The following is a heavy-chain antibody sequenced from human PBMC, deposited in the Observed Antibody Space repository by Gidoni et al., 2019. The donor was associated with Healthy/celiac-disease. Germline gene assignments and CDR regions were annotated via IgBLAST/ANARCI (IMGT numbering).Heavy chain of an antibody. CDR2: ISGSGGST. Sequence: EVQLLESGGGVVQPGGSLRPSCAASDFTFSSYAMSWVRQAPGKGLEWVSAISGSGGSTYYADSVEGRFTISRDNFKNTLYLQMNSLRAEDTAVYYCAKAGEVGATYSPTDYWGQGTLVTVSS. J-gene: IGHJ4*02. CDR3: AKAGEVGATYSPTDY. V-gene: IGHV3-23*01. D-gene: IGHD1-26*01. CDR1: DFTFSSYA.